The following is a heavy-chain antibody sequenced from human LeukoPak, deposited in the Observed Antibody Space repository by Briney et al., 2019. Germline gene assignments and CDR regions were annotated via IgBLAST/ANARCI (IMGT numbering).Heavy chain of an antibody. Sequence: PGGSLTLSCAASGFSVTTYAMGWVRQAPGKGLEWVSVISDRGDSTHYADSVKGRFTISRDNSKNTLYLQMNSLRAEDTAVYYCAKDWGWQLYYFDYWGQGTLVTVSS. V-gene: IGHV3-23*01. CDR3: AKDWGWQLYYFDY. D-gene: IGHD3-16*01. CDR2: ISDRGDST. J-gene: IGHJ4*02. CDR1: GFSVTTYA.